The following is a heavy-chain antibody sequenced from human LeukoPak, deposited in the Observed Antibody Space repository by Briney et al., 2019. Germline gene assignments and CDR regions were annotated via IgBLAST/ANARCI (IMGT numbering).Heavy chain of an antibody. D-gene: IGHD3-10*01. J-gene: IGHJ5*02. V-gene: IGHV4-39*01. Sequence: SETLSLTCTVSGGSISSSSYYWGWIRQPPGKGLEWIGSIYYSGSTYYNPSLKSRVTISVDTSKNQFSLKLSSVTAADTAVYYCARHRTFHYYPSGTSYKGDWFDPWGQGTLVTVSS. CDR3: ARHRTFHYYPSGTSYKGDWFDP. CDR2: IYYSGST. CDR1: GGSISSSSYY.